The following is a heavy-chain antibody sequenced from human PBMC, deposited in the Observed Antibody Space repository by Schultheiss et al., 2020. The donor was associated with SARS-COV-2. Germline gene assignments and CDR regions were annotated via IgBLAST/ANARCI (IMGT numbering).Heavy chain of an antibody. CDR3: ARATWRGTVPDDY. V-gene: IGHV3-48*01. CDR1: GFTFSGYG. CDR2: ISSTTTTK. D-gene: IGHD4-11*01. Sequence: GGSLRLSCVASGFTFSGYGMSWVRQAPGKGLEWVSYISSTTTTKYYADSVKGRFTISRDNSKNTLYLQMNSLRAEDTAVYYCARATWRGTVPDDYWGQGTLVTVSS. J-gene: IGHJ4*02.